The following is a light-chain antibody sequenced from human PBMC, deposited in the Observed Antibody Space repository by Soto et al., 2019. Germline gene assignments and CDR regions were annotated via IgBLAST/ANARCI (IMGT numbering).Light chain of an antibody. Sequence: DIQMTQSPSTLSASVGDRVTISCRASQSISTWLAWYQQKPGKAPKVLIYEASNLESGVPSRFSGSGSGTVFTLTISILQPDDFATYYCQQYNTYPTFGPGTKVDI. J-gene: IGKJ3*01. CDR3: QQYNTYPT. CDR2: EAS. V-gene: IGKV1-5*03. CDR1: QSISTW.